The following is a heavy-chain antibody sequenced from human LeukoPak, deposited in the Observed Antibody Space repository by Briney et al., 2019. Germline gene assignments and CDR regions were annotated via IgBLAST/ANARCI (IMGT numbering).Heavy chain of an antibody. CDR1: GLTVSSNY. J-gene: IGHJ4*02. V-gene: IGHV3-53*01. CDR3: ARDLWFGDGRGY. D-gene: IGHD3-10*01. CDR2: IYSGGST. Sequence: PGGSLRLSCAASGLTVSSNYMSWVRQAPGKGLEWVSVIYSGGSTYYADSVKGRFTISRDNSKNTLYLQMNSLRAEDTAVYYCARDLWFGDGRGYWGQGTLVTVSS.